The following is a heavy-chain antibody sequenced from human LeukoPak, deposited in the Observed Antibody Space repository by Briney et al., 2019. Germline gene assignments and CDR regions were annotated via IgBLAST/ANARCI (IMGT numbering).Heavy chain of an antibody. V-gene: IGHV1-2*02. D-gene: IGHD2-15*01. CDR3: AREGDGLLSKDFDY. CDR2: SSPNSGGA. J-gene: IGHJ4*02. CDR1: GYTFSGYY. Sequence: ASVKVSCKASGYTFSGYYIHWVRQAPGQGLEWMGYSSPNSGGANSAQKFRGRVTMTRDTSISTACMELTRLGSDDTAVYYCAREGDGLLSKDFDYWGQGTLVNVSS.